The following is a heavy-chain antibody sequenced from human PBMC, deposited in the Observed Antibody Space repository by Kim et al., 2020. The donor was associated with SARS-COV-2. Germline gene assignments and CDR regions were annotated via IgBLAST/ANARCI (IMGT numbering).Heavy chain of an antibody. D-gene: IGHD1-26*01. J-gene: IGHJ4*02. V-gene: IGHV3-48*04. Sequence: GGSLRLSCAASGFTFSSYSMNWVRQAPGKGLEWVSYISSSSSTIYYADSVKGRFTISRDNAKNSLYLQMNSLRAEDTAVYYCARDDGSYDPHPVYWGQGTLVTVSS. CDR1: GFTFSSYS. CDR2: ISSSSSTI. CDR3: ARDDGSYDPHPVY.